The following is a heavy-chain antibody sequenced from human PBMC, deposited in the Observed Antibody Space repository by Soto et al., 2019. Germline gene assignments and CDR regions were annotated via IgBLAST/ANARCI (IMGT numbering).Heavy chain of an antibody. V-gene: IGHV3-9*01. Sequence: EVQLVESGGGLVQPGRSLRLSCAASGFTFDDYAMHWVRQAPGKGLEWVSGISWNGGSIGYADSVKGRFTISRDNAKNYLYLQMNSLRAEDTALFYCAKDRMTTVTYFDYWGQGTLVTVSS. D-gene: IGHD4-17*01. CDR1: GFTFDDYA. J-gene: IGHJ4*02. CDR2: ISWNGGSI. CDR3: AKDRMTTVTYFDY.